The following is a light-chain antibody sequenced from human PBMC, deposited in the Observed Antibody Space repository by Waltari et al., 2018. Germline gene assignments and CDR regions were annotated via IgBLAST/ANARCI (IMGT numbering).Light chain of an antibody. V-gene: IGLV2-23*02. J-gene: IGLJ3*02. CDR3: SSYAGGSWV. Sequence: QSALTKPASASWSPGRPSTISRTGTRSDIGTYKLVSWCQQYPGKVPKLIIYEVSKRPSGVSNHFSGSKSGNTASLTISGLQAEDEAHYYCSSYAGGSWVFGRGTKVTVL. CDR1: RSDIGTYKL. CDR2: EVS.